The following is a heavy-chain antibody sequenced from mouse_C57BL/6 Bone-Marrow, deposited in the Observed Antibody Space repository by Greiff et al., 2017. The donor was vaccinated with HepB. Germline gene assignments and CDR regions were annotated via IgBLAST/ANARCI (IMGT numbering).Heavy chain of an antibody. CDR3: ARSYFGSSQSFDY. CDR2: ISSASSFI. Sequence: EVHLVESGGGLVQPGGSRKLSCAASGFTFSSFGLHWVRQAPDKGLEWVAYISSASSFIYYADTVKGRFTISRDNPKNTLFLQMTSLRSEDTAMYYCARSYFGSSQSFDYWGQGTTLTVSS. D-gene: IGHD1-1*01. J-gene: IGHJ2*01. V-gene: IGHV5-17*02. CDR1: GFTFSSFG.